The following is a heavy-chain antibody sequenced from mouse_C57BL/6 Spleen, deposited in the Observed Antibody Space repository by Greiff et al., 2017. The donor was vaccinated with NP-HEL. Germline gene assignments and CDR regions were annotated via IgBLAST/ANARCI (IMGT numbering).Heavy chain of an antibody. D-gene: IGHD3-3*01. J-gene: IGHJ2*01. Sequence: VQLQQSGAELVKPGASVKLSCKASGYTFTSYWMQWVKQRPGQGLEWIGEIDPSDSYTNYNQKFKGKATLTVDTSSSTAYMQLSSLTSEDSAVYYCAREGDRSYWGQGTTLTVSS. CDR1: GYTFTSYW. CDR3: AREGDRSY. V-gene: IGHV1-50*01. CDR2: IDPSDSYT.